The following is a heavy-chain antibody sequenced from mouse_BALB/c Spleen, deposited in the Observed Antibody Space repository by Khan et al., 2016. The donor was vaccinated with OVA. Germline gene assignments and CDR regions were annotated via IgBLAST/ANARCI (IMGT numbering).Heavy chain of an antibody. J-gene: IGHJ4*01. CDR1: GYSITSDYA. D-gene: IGHD2-3*01. Sequence: EVQLQESGPGLVKPSQSLSLTCTVTGYSITSDYAWNWIRQFPGNKLEWMGNISSSGSTNYNPALKSRISITRDTSKNQFFLQLNSVTTEDTATYYCARDGSRYNYAMDYGGQGTSVTVSA. CDR2: ISSSGST. CDR3: ARDGSRYNYAMDY. V-gene: IGHV3-2*02.